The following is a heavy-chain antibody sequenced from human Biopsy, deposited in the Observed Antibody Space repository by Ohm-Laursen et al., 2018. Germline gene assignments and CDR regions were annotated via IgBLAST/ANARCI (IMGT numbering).Heavy chain of an antibody. CDR3: ATDTLMAQNLVPGENWFDP. Sequence: SVKVSCKASGYSFSSYDINWVRQAAGQGLEWMGWVNPNSNNTRYAQKFQGRVTMTGDTSISTAYLELSSLGSDDTAVYYCATDTLMAQNLVPGENWFDPWGQGTLVTVSS. J-gene: IGHJ5*02. CDR2: VNPNSNNT. CDR1: GYSFSSYD. D-gene: IGHD3-10*01. V-gene: IGHV1-8*01.